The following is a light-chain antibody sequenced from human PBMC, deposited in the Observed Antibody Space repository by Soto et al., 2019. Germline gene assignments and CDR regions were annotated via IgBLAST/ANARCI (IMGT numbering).Light chain of an antibody. CDR1: QSVSSTY. CDR2: GAS. J-gene: IGKJ1*01. CDR3: QQYGGSPLWT. Sequence: IVLTQSPGTLSLSPGERATLSCRASQSVSSTYLAWSQQKPGQAPRLLIYGASSRATGIPDRFSGSVSGTDFSLTISRLEPEEFAVYYCQQYGGSPLWTFGQGTKVEIK. V-gene: IGKV3-20*01.